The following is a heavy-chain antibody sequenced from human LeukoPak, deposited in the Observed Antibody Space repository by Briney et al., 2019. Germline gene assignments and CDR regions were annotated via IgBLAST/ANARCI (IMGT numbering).Heavy chain of an antibody. V-gene: IGHV3-64*01. Sequence: GGSLRLSCAASGFTFGSYDMHWVRQAPGKGLEYVSAITNDGGTTFYANSVKGRFTISRGNSKNTLFLQMGSLRPEDMPVYYCARVDDFTYDFWGQGTLVTVSS. CDR3: ARVDDFTYDF. J-gene: IGHJ4*02. CDR1: GFTFGSYD. D-gene: IGHD2-2*03. CDR2: ITNDGGTT.